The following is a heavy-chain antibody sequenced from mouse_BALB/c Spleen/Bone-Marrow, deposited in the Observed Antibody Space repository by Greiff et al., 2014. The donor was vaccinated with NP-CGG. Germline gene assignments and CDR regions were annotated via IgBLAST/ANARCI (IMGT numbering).Heavy chain of an antibody. J-gene: IGHJ3*01. V-gene: IGHV1-4*01. Sequence: ESGAELARPGASVKMSCKASGYTFTSYTMHWVKQRPGQGLEWIGYINPSSGYTNYNQKFKDKATLTADKSSSTAYMRLSSLTSEDSAVYYCALANWDIGGPFAYWGQGTLVTVSA. CDR1: GYTFTSYT. CDR2: INPSSGYT. CDR3: ALANWDIGGPFAY. D-gene: IGHD4-1*01.